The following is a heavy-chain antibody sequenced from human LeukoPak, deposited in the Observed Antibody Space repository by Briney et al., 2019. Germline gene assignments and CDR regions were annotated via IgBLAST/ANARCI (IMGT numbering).Heavy chain of an antibody. CDR1: GFTFSSYE. Sequence: PGGSLRLSCAASGFTFSSYEMNWVRQAPGKGLEWVSYISSSGSTIYYADSVKGRFTISRDNAKNSVYLQMNSLRAEDAALYYCVRRGASGSFFAYWGQGTLVTVSS. V-gene: IGHV3-48*03. CDR2: ISSSGSTI. D-gene: IGHD3-10*01. J-gene: IGHJ4*02. CDR3: VRRGASGSFFAY.